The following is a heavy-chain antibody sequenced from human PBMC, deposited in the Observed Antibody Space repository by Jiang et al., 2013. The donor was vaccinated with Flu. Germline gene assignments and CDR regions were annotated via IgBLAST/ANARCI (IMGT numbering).Heavy chain of an antibody. Sequence: RLSCAASGFTFSSYAMSWVRQAPGKGLEWVSAISGSGGSTYYADSVKGRFTISRDNSKNTLYLQMNSLRAEDTAVYYCAKGVGSYYGIDAFDIWGQGTMVTVSS. V-gene: IGHV3-23*01. D-gene: IGHD1-26*01. J-gene: IGHJ3*02. CDR3: AKGVGSYYGIDAFDI. CDR2: ISGSGGST. CDR1: GFTFSSYA.